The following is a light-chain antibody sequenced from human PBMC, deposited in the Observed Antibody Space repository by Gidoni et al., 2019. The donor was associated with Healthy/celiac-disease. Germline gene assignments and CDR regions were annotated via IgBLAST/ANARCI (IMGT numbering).Light chain of an antibody. CDR1: QSISSY. J-gene: IGKJ2*01. V-gene: IGKV1-39*01. CDR3: QQSYSTFGYT. CDR2: AAS. Sequence: DIQMTQSPSSLSASVGDRVTIPCRASQSISSYLNWYQQKPGKAPKLLIYAASSLQSGVPSRLSGSGAGTDFTLTISSLQPEDFATYYCQQSYSTFGYTFGQGTKLEIK.